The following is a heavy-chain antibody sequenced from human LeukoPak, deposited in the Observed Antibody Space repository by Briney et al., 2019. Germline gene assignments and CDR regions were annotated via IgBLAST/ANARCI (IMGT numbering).Heavy chain of an antibody. Sequence: ASVEVSCKASGGTFSSYAISWVRQSPGQGVEWMGWINPNSGGTNYAQKFQGRVTMTRDTSISTAYMELSRLRSDDTAVYYCARGIAVTFLPFDYWGQGTLVTVSS. J-gene: IGHJ4*02. D-gene: IGHD6-19*01. CDR1: GGTFSSYA. CDR2: INPNSGGT. CDR3: ARGIAVTFLPFDY. V-gene: IGHV1-2*02.